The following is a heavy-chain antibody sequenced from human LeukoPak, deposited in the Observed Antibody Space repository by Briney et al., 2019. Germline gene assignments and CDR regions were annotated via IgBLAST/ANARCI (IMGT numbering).Heavy chain of an antibody. CDR1: GGSISSGSYY. CDR2: IYTSGST. Sequence: NSSETLSLTCTVSGGSISSGSYYWSWIRQPAGKGLEWFGRIYTSGSTNYNPSLKNRVTISVDTSKNQFSLKLSSVTAADTAVYYCARATFGLFDYWGQGTLVTVSS. CDR3: ARATFGLFDY. J-gene: IGHJ4*02. D-gene: IGHD3/OR15-3a*01. V-gene: IGHV4-61*02.